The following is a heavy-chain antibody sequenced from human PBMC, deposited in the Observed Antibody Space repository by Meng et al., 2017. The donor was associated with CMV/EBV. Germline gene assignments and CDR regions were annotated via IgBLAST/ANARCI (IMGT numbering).Heavy chain of an antibody. CDR2: ISYDGSNK. CDR1: TFSSYG. D-gene: IGHD5-12*01. J-gene: IGHJ4*02. Sequence: TFSSYGMHWVRQATGKGLEWVAVISYDGSNKYYADSVKGRFTISRDNSKNTLYLQMNSLRAEDTAVYYCAKESEYSGYDYLGDYYFDYWGQGTLVTVSS. CDR3: AKESEYSGYDYLGDYYFDY. V-gene: IGHV3-30*18.